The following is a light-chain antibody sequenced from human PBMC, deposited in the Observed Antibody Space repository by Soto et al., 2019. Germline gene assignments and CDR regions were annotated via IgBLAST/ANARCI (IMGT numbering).Light chain of an antibody. CDR1: QSVRSNY. CDR2: GAS. Sequence: EIVLTQSPGTLSLSSGERATLSCRASQSVRSNYLAWYQQKPGQAPRLPIYGASSRATGIPDRFGGSGSGTDCTLTISRREPEYFAVDYCQHYASSPLTFGGGTKVEIK. V-gene: IGKV3-20*01. J-gene: IGKJ4*01. CDR3: QHYASSPLT.